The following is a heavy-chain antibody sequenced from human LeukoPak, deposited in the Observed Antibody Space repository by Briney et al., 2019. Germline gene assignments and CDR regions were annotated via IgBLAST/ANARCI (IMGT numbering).Heavy chain of an antibody. V-gene: IGHV3-43*01. J-gene: IGHJ4*02. CDR3: AKERDGHKDGFDY. CDR2: VTRQGSTT. D-gene: IGHD5-24*01. CDR1: GFTFDRYT. Sequence: GGSLRLSCAASGFTFDRYTMHWVRQAPGKGLEWVSFVTRQGSTTNCADSVRGRFTISRDNSKNSLFLQMNTLKTEDTALYYCAKERDGHKDGFDYWGQGTLVTVSS.